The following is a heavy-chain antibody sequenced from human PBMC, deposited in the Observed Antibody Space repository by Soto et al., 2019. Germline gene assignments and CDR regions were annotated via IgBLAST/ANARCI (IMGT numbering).Heavy chain of an antibody. CDR2: FFDTGST. D-gene: IGHD1-26*01. J-gene: IGHJ4*02. CDR3: ARVGPTWTFDY. Sequence: SETLSLTCTVSGNSINTYYWSWIRQPPGKGLEWIGFFFDTGSTNYNPSLKSRVTISGDTSKNQFSLKLSSVTAADAAVYFCARVGPTWTFDYWGQGTLVTVSS. V-gene: IGHV4-59*12. CDR1: GNSINTYY.